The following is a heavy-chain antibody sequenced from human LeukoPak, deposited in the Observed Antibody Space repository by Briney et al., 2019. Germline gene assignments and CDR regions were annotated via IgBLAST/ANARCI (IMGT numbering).Heavy chain of an antibody. CDR2: IYYSVRT. Sequence: TETLSLTCTVSGGSISSYYWSWIGQPPGKGLEWIGYIYYSVRTNYNPSVKSRVTISVDTSKNQFSLKLGSVTAADTAVYYCARSSTLPGSGVEVSYYFDYWGQGTLVTVSS. CDR1: GGSISSYY. D-gene: IGHD2-15*01. CDR3: ARSSTLPGSGVEVSYYFDY. J-gene: IGHJ4*02. V-gene: IGHV4-59*08.